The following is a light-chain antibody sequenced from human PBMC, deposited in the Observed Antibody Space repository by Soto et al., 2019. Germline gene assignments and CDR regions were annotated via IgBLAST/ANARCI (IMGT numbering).Light chain of an antibody. Sequence: EIVLTQSPATLSLSPGERATLSCRASQSVSNYLAWYQQKPGQTPRVLIYGASTRATGIPARFSGSGSGTEFTLTISSLQSEDFAVYYCQQYNNWPPWTFGQGTKVDIK. V-gene: IGKV3-15*01. J-gene: IGKJ1*01. CDR3: QQYNNWPPWT. CDR2: GAS. CDR1: QSVSNY.